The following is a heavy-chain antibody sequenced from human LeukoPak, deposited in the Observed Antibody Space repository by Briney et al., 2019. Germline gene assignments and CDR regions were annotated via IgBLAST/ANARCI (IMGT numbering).Heavy chain of an antibody. D-gene: IGHD4-17*01. Sequence: SETLSLTCGVSGTSFTSYYWSWIRQTPGKGLEWIGEVNHSGYTNMNPSLKSRVTISVDTSKNQFSLMMISVTAADTAVYFCARMTTGHDYWGQGILVTVSS. J-gene: IGHJ4*02. CDR3: ARMTTGHDY. CDR1: GTSFTSYY. CDR2: VNHSGYT. V-gene: IGHV4-34*01.